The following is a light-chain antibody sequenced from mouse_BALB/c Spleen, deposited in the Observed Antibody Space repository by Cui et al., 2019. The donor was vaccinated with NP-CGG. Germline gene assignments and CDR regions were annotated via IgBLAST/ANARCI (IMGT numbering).Light chain of an antibody. CDR1: IGAVTTSNY. V-gene: IGLV1*01. CDR2: GTN. J-gene: IGLJ1*01. Sequence: LTLTCRSSIGAVTTSNYANWVQEKPDHLFTGLIGGTNNRAPGVPARFSGSLIGDKAALTITGAQTEDEAIYFCALWYSNQWVFGGGTKLTVL. CDR3: ALWYSNQWV.